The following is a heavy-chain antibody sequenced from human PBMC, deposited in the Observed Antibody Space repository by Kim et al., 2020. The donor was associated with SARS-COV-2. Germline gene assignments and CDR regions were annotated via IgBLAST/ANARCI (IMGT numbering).Heavy chain of an antibody. D-gene: IGHD3-3*01. V-gene: IGHV3-53*01. Sequence: GGSLRLSCAASGFTVSSNYMSWVRQAPGKGLEWVSVIYSGGSTYYADALKGRFTISRDNSKNTLYLQMNSLRAEDKAVYYCARGFLEWLDDYYYYGKDG. CDR3: ARGFLEWLDDYYYYGKDG. J-gene: IGHJ6*01. CDR2: IYSGGST. CDR1: GFTVSSNY.